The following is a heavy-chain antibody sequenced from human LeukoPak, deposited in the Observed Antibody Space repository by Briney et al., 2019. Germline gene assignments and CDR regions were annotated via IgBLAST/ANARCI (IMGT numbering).Heavy chain of an antibody. CDR3: ARHDYYGSGSYYTFDY. Sequence: ASETLSLTCTVSGGSISSRSYYWGWIRQPPGKGLEWIGSIYYSGSTYYNPSLKSRVTISVDTSKNQFSLKLSSVTAADTAVYYCARHDYYGSGSYYTFDYWGQGTLVTVSS. D-gene: IGHD3-10*01. V-gene: IGHV4-39*01. CDR1: GGSISSRSYY. J-gene: IGHJ4*02. CDR2: IYYSGST.